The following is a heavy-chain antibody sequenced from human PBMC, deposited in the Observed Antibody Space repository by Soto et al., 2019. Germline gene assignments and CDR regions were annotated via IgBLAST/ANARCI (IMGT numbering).Heavy chain of an antibody. CDR2: INRSGST. V-gene: IGHV4-34*01. CDR3: ARAASRRSNWFDP. J-gene: IGHJ5*02. CDR1: GGSFSTYY. Sequence: PSETLSLTCAVYGGSFSTYYWNWIRQPPGKGLEWIGEINRSGSTNYNPSLKSRVAMTLDTSKNQFSLKLSSVTAADTAVYYCARAASRRSNWFDPWGQGTLVTVSS.